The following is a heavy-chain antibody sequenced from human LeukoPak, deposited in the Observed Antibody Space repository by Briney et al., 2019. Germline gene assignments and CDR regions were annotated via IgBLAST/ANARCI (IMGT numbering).Heavy chain of an antibody. CDR3: ARVRQQLVPYFDY. D-gene: IGHD6-13*01. J-gene: IGHJ4*02. Sequence: SETLSLTCTVSGGSISSSSYYWGWIRRRPGKGLEWIGSIYYSGSPYYNPSLKSRVTISVDTSKNQFSLKLSSVTAADTAVYYCARVRQQLVPYFDYWGQGTLVTVSS. CDR1: GGSISSSSYY. CDR2: IYYSGSP. V-gene: IGHV4-39*07.